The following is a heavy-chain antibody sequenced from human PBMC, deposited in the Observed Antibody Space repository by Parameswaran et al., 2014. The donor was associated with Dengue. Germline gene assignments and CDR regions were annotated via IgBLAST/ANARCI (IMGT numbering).Heavy chain of an antibody. V-gene: IGHV4-34*01. Sequence: RWIRQPPGKGLEWIGKINHSGSTNYNPSLKSRVTISVDTSKNQFSLKLSSVTAADTAVYYCARAIFGVVRPVTFYMDVWGKGTTVTVSS. CDR2: INHSGST. D-gene: IGHD3-3*01. CDR3: ARAIFGVVRPVTFYMDV. J-gene: IGHJ6*03.